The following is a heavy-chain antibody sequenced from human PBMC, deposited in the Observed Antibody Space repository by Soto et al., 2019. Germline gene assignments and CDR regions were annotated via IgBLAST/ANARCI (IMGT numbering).Heavy chain of an antibody. CDR3: ARGPYYDFWSGYYLVPREEKKHKKDAFDI. Sequence: ASVKVSCKASGYTFTSYAMHWVRQAPGQRLEWMGWINAGNGNTKYSQKFQGRVTITRDASASTAYMELSSLRSEDTAVYYCARGPYYDFWSGYYLVPREEKKHKKDAFDIWGQGTMVTVSS. CDR2: INAGNGNT. V-gene: IGHV1-3*01. CDR1: GYTFTSYA. D-gene: IGHD3-3*01. J-gene: IGHJ3*02.